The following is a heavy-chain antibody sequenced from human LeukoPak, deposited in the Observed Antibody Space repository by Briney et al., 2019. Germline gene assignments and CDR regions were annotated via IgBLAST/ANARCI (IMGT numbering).Heavy chain of an antibody. Sequence: GGSLRLSCAASGFTFSSYAMSWVRQAPGKGLEWVSAISGSGGSTYYADSVKGRFTISRDNSKNTLYLQMNSLRAEDTAVYYCAKDREPSTRGATIDYFDYWGQGTLVTVSS. CDR1: GFTFSSYA. CDR3: AKDREPSTRGATIDYFDY. V-gene: IGHV3-23*01. D-gene: IGHD1-26*01. CDR2: ISGSGGST. J-gene: IGHJ4*02.